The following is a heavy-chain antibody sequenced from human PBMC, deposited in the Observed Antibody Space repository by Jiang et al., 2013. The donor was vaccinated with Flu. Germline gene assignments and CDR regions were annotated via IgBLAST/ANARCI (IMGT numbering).Heavy chain of an antibody. J-gene: IGHJ6*02. V-gene: IGHV1-69*01. D-gene: IGHD3-3*01. CDR1: GGTFSSYA. CDR2: IIPIFGTA. CDR3: ARDLAKRFGVVSVGFYYYGMDV. Sequence: SGAEVKKPGSSVKVSCKASGGTFSSYAISWVRQAPGQGLEWMGGIIPIFGTANYAQKFQGRVTITADESTSTAYMELSSLRSEDTAVYYCARDLAKRFGVVSVGFYYYGMDVWGQGTTVTVSS.